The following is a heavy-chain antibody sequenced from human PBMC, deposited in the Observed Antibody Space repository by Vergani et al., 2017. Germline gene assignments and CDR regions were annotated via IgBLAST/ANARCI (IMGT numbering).Heavy chain of an antibody. Sequence: QVQLVQSGAEVKKPGASVKVSCKVSGYTLTELSMHWVRQAPGKGLEWMGGFDPEDGETIYAQKFQGRVTMTEDTSTDPAYMELSSLRSEDTAVYYCATGARVRWLHEGNSVSDYFDYWGQGTLVTVSS. D-gene: IGHD2/OR15-2a*01. CDR1: GYTLTELS. J-gene: IGHJ4*02. CDR2: FDPEDGET. CDR3: ATGARVRWLHEGNSVSDYFDY. V-gene: IGHV1-24*01.